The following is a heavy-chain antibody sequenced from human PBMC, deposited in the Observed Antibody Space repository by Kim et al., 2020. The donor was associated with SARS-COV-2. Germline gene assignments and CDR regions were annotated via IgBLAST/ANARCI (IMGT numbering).Heavy chain of an antibody. CDR2: IYTSGST. J-gene: IGHJ6*02. CDR3: ARLVVPAATSNYGMDV. CDR1: GGSISSYY. D-gene: IGHD2-2*01. V-gene: IGHV4-4*07. Sequence: SETLSLTFTVSGGSISSYYWSWIRQPAGKGLEWIGRIYTSGSTNYNPSLKSRVTMSVDTSKNQFSLKLSSVTAADTAVYYCARLVVPAATSNYGMDVWGQGTTVTVSS.